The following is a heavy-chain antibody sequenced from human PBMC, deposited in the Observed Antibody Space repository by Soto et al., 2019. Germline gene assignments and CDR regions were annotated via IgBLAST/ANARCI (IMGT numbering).Heavy chain of an antibody. CDR3: ARGGSPTFGSWFDS. V-gene: IGHV4-4*02. Sequence: SETLSLTCAVSGGSISSSSWWSWVRQNPGKTLEWIGEINDRGTINYNPSLQSRLTLSIDASKNQFSLRLRTVTAADTAVYFCARGGSPTFGSWFDSWGQGTLVTVSS. D-gene: IGHD3-3*01. CDR2: INDRGTI. CDR1: GGSISSSSW. J-gene: IGHJ5*01.